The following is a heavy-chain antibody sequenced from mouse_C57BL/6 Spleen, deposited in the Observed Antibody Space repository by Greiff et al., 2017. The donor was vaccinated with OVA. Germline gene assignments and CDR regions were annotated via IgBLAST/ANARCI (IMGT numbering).Heavy chain of an antibody. CDR1: GYTFTDYY. CDR2: INPNNGGT. J-gene: IGHJ2*01. D-gene: IGHD2-3*01. Sequence: VQLKQSGPELVKPGASVKISCKASGYTFTDYYMNWVKQSHGKSLEWIGDINPNNGGTSYNQKFKGKATLTVDKSSSTAYMELRSLTSEDSAVYYCARYRLLRRDYFDYWGQGTTLTVSS. V-gene: IGHV1-26*01. CDR3: ARYRLLRRDYFDY.